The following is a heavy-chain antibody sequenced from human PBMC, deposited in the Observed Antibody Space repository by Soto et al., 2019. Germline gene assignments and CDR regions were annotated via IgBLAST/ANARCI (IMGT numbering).Heavy chain of an antibody. CDR3: TREAGYCSRTSCYRRAFDS. D-gene: IGHD2-2*01. V-gene: IGHV3-74*01. CDR2: INTDGGIT. J-gene: IGHJ3*02. CDR1: GFTFSSHW. Sequence: EVQLVESGGDLVQPGGSLRLSCAASGFTFSSHWMHWVRRVPGKGLVWVSHINTDGGITGYADSVKGRFTIFRDNAKNTLYLQMNGLRVEDTSVYYCTREAGYCSRTSCYRRAFDSWRQGTMVTVSS.